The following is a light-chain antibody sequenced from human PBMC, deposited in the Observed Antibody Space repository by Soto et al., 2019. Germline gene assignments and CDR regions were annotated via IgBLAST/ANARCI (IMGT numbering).Light chain of an antibody. Sequence: QSVLTQPPSASGSPGQSVTISCTGTSSDVGDYNYVSWYQQHPGKAPKLMIYEVSKRPSGVPDRFSGSKSGNTASLTVSGLQADDEADYYCSSYAGSLYVFGTGTKLTVL. V-gene: IGLV2-8*01. CDR3: SSYAGSLYV. J-gene: IGLJ1*01. CDR1: SSDVGDYNY. CDR2: EVS.